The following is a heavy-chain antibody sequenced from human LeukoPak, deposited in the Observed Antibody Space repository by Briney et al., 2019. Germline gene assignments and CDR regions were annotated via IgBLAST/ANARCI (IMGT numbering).Heavy chain of an antibody. CDR1: GFTVSSNY. J-gene: IGHJ4*02. CDR2: IYSGGSI. D-gene: IGHD3-10*01. CDR3: ARDQVKRARGPLWFGELRSTGYFDY. Sequence: GGSLRLSCAASGFTVSSNYMSWVRQAPGKGLEWVSVIYSGGSIYYADSVKGRFTISRDNSKNTLYLQMNSLRAEDTAVYYCARDQVKRARGPLWFGELRSTGYFDYWGQGTLVTVSS. V-gene: IGHV3-66*01.